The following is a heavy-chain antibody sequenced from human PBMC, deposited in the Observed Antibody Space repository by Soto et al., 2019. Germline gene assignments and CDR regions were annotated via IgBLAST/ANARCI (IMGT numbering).Heavy chain of an antibody. Sequence: QVQLVQSGAEVKKPGASVKVSCKASGYTFTSYYMHWVRQAPGQGLEWMGIINPSGGSTSYAQKFQGRVTMTRDTSTSTVYSELSSLRSEYTAVYYCASTIFGVVTTKAFDIWGQGTMVTVSS. CDR2: INPSGGST. CDR1: GYTFTSYY. CDR3: ASTIFGVVTTKAFDI. J-gene: IGHJ3*02. D-gene: IGHD3-3*01. V-gene: IGHV1-46*01.